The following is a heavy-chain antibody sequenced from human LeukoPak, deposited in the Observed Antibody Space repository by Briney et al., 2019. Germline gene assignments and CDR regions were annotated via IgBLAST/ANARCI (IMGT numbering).Heavy chain of an antibody. J-gene: IGHJ6*03. CDR3: ARGDNYYDTSGYYNYYYYYMDV. V-gene: IGHV3-48*01. CDR2: ISSSGTTI. D-gene: IGHD3-22*01. Sequence: GGSLRLSCEVSGFSFSIYGMNWVRQAPGKGLEWVSYISSSGTTIHYTDSVKGRFTISRDNAKNSLYLQMNSLRAEDTAVYYCARGDNYYDTSGYYNYYYYYMDVWGKGTTVTVSS. CDR1: GFSFSIYG.